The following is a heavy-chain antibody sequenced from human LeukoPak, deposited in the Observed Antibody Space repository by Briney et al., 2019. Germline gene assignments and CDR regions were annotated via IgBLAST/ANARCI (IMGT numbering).Heavy chain of an antibody. CDR1: GFMFSSNT. J-gene: IGHJ4*02. CDR2: IKEDGSEK. Sequence: GGSLRLSCVVSGFMFSSNTMTWVRQAPGKGLEWVANIKEDGSEKHYVDSVKGRSSISRDNAKNSLYLQMNSLRAEDTAVYYCATGGRRYYADWGQGTLVTVSS. D-gene: IGHD2/OR15-2a*01. V-gene: IGHV3-7*01. CDR3: ATGGRRYYAD.